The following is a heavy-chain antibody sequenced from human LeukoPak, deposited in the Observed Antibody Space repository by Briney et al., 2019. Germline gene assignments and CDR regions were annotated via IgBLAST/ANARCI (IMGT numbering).Heavy chain of an antibody. CDR2: ISTTGST. J-gene: IGHJ4*02. CDR1: GVSIANTFYY. CDR3: ARRQDGHDY. V-gene: IGHV4-61*02. Sequence: SETLSLTCTVSGVSIANTFYYWHWLRQPAGKGLEWIGRISTTGSTDYNPSLRSRVTISLDTARNQFSLKLSSVTAADTAVYYCARRQDGHDYWGQGTLVTVSS.